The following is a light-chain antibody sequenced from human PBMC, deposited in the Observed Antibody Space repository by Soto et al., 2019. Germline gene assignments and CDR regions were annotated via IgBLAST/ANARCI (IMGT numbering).Light chain of an antibody. CDR2: GAS. Sequence: ESVLTQSPGTLSLSPGERATLSCRASQSVSSSYLAWYQQKPGQAPRLLISGASSRATGIPDRFSGSGSGTDFTLTISRLEPEDFAVYYCQQYGSSPPYPFGQGTKLEIK. V-gene: IGKV3-20*01. J-gene: IGKJ2*01. CDR3: QQYGSSPPYP. CDR1: QSVSSSY.